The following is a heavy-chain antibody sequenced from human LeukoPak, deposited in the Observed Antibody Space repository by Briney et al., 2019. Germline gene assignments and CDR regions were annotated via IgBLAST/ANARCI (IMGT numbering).Heavy chain of an antibody. CDR3: AKSPGGRHHN. J-gene: IGHJ4*02. CDR2: IYSGGST. Sequence: GGSLRPSCAASEFSVGSNYMTWVRQAPGKGLEWVSLIYSGGSTYYADSVKGRFTISRDNSKNTLYLQMNSLRAEDTAVYYCAKSPGGRHHNWGQGTLVTVSS. V-gene: IGHV3-66*01. CDR1: EFSVGSNY. D-gene: IGHD3-16*01.